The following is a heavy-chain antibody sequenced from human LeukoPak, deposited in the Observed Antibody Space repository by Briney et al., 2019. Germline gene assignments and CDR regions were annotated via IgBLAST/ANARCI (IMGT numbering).Heavy chain of an antibody. CDR3: ARRVTLVRGVYYYGMDV. D-gene: IGHD3-10*01. V-gene: IGHV4-30-4*08. Sequence: PSETLSLTCSVSGDSISSRDYYWSWIRQPPGKGLEWIGYIYYSGSTNYNPSLKSRVTISVDTSKNQFSLKLNSVTAADTAVYYCARRVTLVRGVYYYGMDVWGQGTTVTVSS. J-gene: IGHJ6*02. CDR2: IYYSGST. CDR1: GDSISSRDYY.